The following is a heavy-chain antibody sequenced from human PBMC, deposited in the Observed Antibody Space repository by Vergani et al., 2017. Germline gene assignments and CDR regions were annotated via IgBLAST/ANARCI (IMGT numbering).Heavy chain of an antibody. CDR3: AKGTSSGWYGGYYFDY. J-gene: IGHJ4*02. CDR2: IYSGGST. D-gene: IGHD6-19*01. V-gene: IGHV3-53*04. Sequence: VQLVESGGGLVQPGGSLRLSCAASGFTVSSNYMSWVRPAPGKGLEWVSVIYSGGSTYYADSVKGRLTISRHNSKNTLYLQMNSLRAEDTAVYYCAKGTSSGWYGGYYFDYWGQGTLVTVSS. CDR1: GFTVSSNY.